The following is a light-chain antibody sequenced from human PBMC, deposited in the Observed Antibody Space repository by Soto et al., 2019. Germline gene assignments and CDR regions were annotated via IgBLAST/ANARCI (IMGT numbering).Light chain of an antibody. Sequence: EIVMTQSPATLSVSPGDRGTLSCRASQSVSSHLAWYQQKPGQAPRLLIYDASTRATGIPARFSGSGSGTEFTLTISSLQSEDVAIYYCQQYNKWPPFMYTFGQGTKLEIK. CDR1: QSVSSH. V-gene: IGKV3-15*01. CDR3: QQYNKWPPFMYT. J-gene: IGKJ2*01. CDR2: DAS.